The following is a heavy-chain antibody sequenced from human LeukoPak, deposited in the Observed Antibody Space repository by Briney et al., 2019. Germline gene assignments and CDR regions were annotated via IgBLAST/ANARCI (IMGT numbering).Heavy chain of an antibody. J-gene: IGHJ4*02. CDR2: IRTDGLET. CDR3: ARKSAYSSGWLFDY. CDR1: GFAFNNW. Sequence: GGSLRLSCEASGFAFNNWMHWVRQAPGKGLVWVSRIRTDGLETSYADSVKGRFTVSRDNSKDTLYLQMNSLRAEDTALYHCARKSAYSSGWLFDYWGQGTLVTVSS. V-gene: IGHV3-74*01. D-gene: IGHD6-19*01.